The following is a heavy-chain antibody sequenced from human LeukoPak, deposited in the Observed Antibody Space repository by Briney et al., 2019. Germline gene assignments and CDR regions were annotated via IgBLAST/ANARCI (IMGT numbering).Heavy chain of an antibody. CDR3: ARYHTMVRGLSD. D-gene: IGHD3-10*01. V-gene: IGHV1-2*02. CDR2: INPNSGGT. CDR1: GYTCTGYY. J-gene: IGHJ4*02. Sequence: ASVKVSFKAFGYTCTGYYMHWVRQAPGQGLEWMGWINPNSGGTNYAQKFQGRVTMTRDTSISTAYMELSRLRSDDTAVYYCARYHTMVRGLSDWGQGTLVTVSS.